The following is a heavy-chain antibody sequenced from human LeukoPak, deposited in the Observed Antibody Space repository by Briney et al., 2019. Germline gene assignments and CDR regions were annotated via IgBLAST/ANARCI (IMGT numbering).Heavy chain of an antibody. Sequence: EASVKVSCKASGGTFSSYAISWVRQAPGQGLECMGGIIPIFGTANYAQKFQGRVTITADESTSTAHMELSSLRSEDTAVYYCARSGPLRWIYYYYMDVWGKGTTVTVSS. D-gene: IGHD2-21*01. CDR3: ARSGPLRWIYYYYMDV. V-gene: IGHV1-69*01. CDR1: GGTFSSYA. CDR2: IIPIFGTA. J-gene: IGHJ6*03.